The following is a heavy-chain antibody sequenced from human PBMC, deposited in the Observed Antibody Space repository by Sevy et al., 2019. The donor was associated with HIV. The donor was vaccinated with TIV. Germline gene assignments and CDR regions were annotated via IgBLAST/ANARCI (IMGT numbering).Heavy chain of an antibody. J-gene: IGHJ4*02. Sequence: GESLKISCAASGFTFSSYGMHWVRQAPGKGLEWVAVISYDGSNKYYADSVKGRFTISRDNSKNTLYLQMNSLRAEDTAVDYCAKDDNYYDSSGYYLGDYWGQGTLVTVSS. V-gene: IGHV3-30*18. CDR2: ISYDGSNK. CDR3: AKDDNYYDSSGYYLGDY. D-gene: IGHD3-22*01. CDR1: GFTFSSYG.